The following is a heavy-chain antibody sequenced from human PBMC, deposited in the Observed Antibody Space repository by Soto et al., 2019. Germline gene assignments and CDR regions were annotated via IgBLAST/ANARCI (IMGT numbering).Heavy chain of an antibody. CDR1: GFTFSNYA. CDR2: ISGSGDST. D-gene: IGHD6-19*01. Sequence: EVQLLESGGNLVQPGGSLRLSCAASGFTFSNYAMSWVRQAPGKGLEWVSVISGSGDSTYYEDSVKGRFTISRDNSKNTLYLQMNSLRAEDTAVYYCAKSTSGWYFDYWGQGTLVTVSS. J-gene: IGHJ4*02. CDR3: AKSTSGWYFDY. V-gene: IGHV3-23*01.